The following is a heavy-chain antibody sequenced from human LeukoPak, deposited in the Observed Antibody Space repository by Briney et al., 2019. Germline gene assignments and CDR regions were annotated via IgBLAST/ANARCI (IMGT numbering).Heavy chain of an antibody. CDR3: SRVVSVAGSDYLDY. Sequence: PGGSLSLSCAASGFTFTDFFMDWVRLTPGKGLEWIGRSRNKARSYSAEYAASVQGRFTISRDESKDSLYLQMNSLKTEDTAVYYCSRVVSVAGSDYLDYWGQGTLVTVSS. D-gene: IGHD6-19*01. V-gene: IGHV3-72*01. CDR1: GFTFTDFF. CDR2: SRNKARSYSA. J-gene: IGHJ4*02.